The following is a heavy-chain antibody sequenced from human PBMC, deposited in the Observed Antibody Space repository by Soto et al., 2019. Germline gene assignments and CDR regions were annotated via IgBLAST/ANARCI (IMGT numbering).Heavy chain of an antibody. V-gene: IGHV4-59*01. CDR1: GGSINNYY. D-gene: IGHD3-16*02. CDR2: IYDSGIT. Sequence: QVQLQESGPGLVKASETLSLSCTVSGGSINNYYWSWIRQPPGKGLEWIGWIGYIYDSGITNYNPALKSPVTIAVATSKIQFSLKLSSVTAADTAVYYCARGELHLGELSRFYFDNWGQGTLVTVSS. CDR3: ARGELHLGELSRFYFDN. J-gene: IGHJ4*02.